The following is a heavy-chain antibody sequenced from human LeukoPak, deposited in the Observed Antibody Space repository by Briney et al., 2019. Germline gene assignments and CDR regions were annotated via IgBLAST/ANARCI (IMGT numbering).Heavy chain of an antibody. CDR1: GDSISLYY. V-gene: IGHV4-59*01. CDR3: ARGTRGGLRFDY. J-gene: IGHJ4*02. Sequence: SETLSLTCTVSGDSISLYYWSWIRQPPGKGLEWIGYIYYTGSTNYNPSLRSRVTMSVDTSKNQFSLNLSSVTAADTAVYYCARGTRGGLRFDYWGQGTLVTVSS. CDR2: IYYTGST. D-gene: IGHD3-16*01.